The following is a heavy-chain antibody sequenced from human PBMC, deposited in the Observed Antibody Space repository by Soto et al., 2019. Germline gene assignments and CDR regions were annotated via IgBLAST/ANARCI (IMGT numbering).Heavy chain of an antibody. CDR2: ISYNSGSI. D-gene: IGHD2-8*01. V-gene: IGHV3-9*01. CDR1: GFTFSEYA. Sequence: VQLVESGGGLAQPGKSLRLSCVASGFTFSEYAMHWVRQAPGKGLEWVSGISYNSGSIGYAASVKGRFSVSRDNDKKSLYLQMDNLRPEDTAFYYCTNCTPYHPGADYLGQGTLVTVSS. J-gene: IGHJ4*02. CDR3: TNCTPYHPGADY.